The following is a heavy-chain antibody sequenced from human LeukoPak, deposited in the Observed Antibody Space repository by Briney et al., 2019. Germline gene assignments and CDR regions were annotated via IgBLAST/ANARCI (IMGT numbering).Heavy chain of an antibody. CDR2: IYYSGST. J-gene: IGHJ4*02. CDR3: ARRRIVATPGSPFDY. CDR1: GGSISSSSYY. D-gene: IGHD5-12*01. V-gene: IGHV4-39*01. Sequence: SETLSLTCTVSGGSISSSSYYWGWIRQPPGKGLEWIGSIYYSGSTYYNPSLKSRVTISVDTSKNQFSLKLSSVTAADTAVYYCARRRIVATPGSPFDYWGQGTLVTVSS.